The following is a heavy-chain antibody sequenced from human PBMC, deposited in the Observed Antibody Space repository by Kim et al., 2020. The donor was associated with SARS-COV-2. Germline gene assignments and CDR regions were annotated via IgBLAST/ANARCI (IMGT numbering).Heavy chain of an antibody. CDR1: GFTFDDYA. Sequence: GGSLRLSCAASGFTFDDYAMHWVRQAPGKGLEWVSLISGDGGSTYYADSVKGRFTISRDNSKNSLYLQMNSLRTEDTALYYCAKALIAAAGPYYYYYYYGMDVWGQGTTVTVSS. CDR3: AKALIAAAGPYYYYYYYGMDV. J-gene: IGHJ6*02. D-gene: IGHD6-13*01. V-gene: IGHV3-43*02. CDR2: ISGDGGST.